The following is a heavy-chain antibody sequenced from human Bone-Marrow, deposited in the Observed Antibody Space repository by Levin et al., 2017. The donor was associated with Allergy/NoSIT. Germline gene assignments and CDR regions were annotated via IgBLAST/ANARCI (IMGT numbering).Heavy chain of an antibody. Sequence: ETLSLTCAASGFTFSSYSMSWVRQAPGKGLEWVSSISSSSDYIYYADSVKGRFAISRDNAKNSLYLQLNSLRVEDTALYYCVRDISFWGQGTLVTVSS. CDR2: ISSSSDYI. J-gene: IGHJ4*02. V-gene: IGHV3-21*01. CDR1: GFTFSSYS. D-gene: IGHD3-9*01. CDR3: VRDISF.